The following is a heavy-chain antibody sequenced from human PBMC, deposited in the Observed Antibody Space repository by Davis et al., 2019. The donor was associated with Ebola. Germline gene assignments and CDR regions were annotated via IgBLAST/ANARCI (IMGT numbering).Heavy chain of an antibody. CDR1: GYTFTSYA. J-gene: IGHJ6*03. Sequence: SVKVSCKASGYTFTSYAISWVRQAPGQGLEWMGGIIPIFGTANYAQKFQGRVTITADESTSTAYMELSSLRSEDTAVYYCARPRNYYYYYMDVWGKGTTVTVSS. V-gene: IGHV1-69*13. CDR3: ARPRNYYYYYMDV. CDR2: IIPIFGTA.